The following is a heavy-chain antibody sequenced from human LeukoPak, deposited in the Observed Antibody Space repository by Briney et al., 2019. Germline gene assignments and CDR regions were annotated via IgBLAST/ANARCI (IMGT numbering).Heavy chain of an antibody. V-gene: IGHV3-53*01. J-gene: IGHJ6*03. CDR1: GFTVSSNY. CDR2: IYSGGST. CDR3: ARAPVYYYMDV. Sequence: EGSLRLSCAASGFTVSSNYMSWVRQAPGKGLEWVSVIYSGGSTYYAGSVKGRFTISRDNSKNTLYLQMNSLRAEDTAVYYCARAPVYYYMDVWGKGTTVTVSS.